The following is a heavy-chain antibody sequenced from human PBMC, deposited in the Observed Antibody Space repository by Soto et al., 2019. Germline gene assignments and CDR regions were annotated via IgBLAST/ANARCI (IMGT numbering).Heavy chain of an antibody. CDR1: GYTFTSYY. D-gene: IGHD2-2*01. CDR3: ARPQSASHYCCGMDV. J-gene: IGHJ6*02. V-gene: IGHV1-46*01. CDR2: INPSGTTT. Sequence: QVQLVQSGAEVKKPGASVKVSCKASGYTFTSYYMHWVRQAPGQGLEWMGIINPSGTTTDYAQKFQGRVTMTRDTSTSTYSMELSSLRSEDTAVYDCARPQSASHYCCGMDVWGQGTTVTVSS.